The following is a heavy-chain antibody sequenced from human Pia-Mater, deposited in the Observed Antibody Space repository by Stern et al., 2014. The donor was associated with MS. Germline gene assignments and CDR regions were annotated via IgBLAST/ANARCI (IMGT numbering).Heavy chain of an antibody. CDR2: ISYSGGT. CDR3: ARRDYYDTSTYYDDAFDI. Sequence: QVQLQESGPGLVKASETLSLTCTVSGGSISTYYWTWLRQPPGKGLEWIGEISYSGGTNYNPSLKSRVTLSVDTSKNQFSLKLSSVTAADTAVYYCARRDYYDTSTYYDDAFDIWGQGTMVTVSS. D-gene: IGHD3-22*01. CDR1: GGSISTYY. V-gene: IGHV4-59*01. J-gene: IGHJ3*02.